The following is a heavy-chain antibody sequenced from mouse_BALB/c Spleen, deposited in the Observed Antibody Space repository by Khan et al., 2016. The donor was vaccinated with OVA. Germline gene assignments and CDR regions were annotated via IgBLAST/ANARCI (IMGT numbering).Heavy chain of an antibody. Sequence: QVQLKQSGPGLVAPSQSLSITCTISGFSLTSYGVHWVRQPPGKGLEWLVVIWSDGHTTYNSALKSRLSISQDNSKSQVFLKMNSRQTGDTAMYYCARHGYYGNYGPYFDVWGAGTTVTVSS. CDR2: IWSDGHT. V-gene: IGHV2-6-1*01. CDR1: GFSLTSYG. CDR3: ARHGYYGNYGPYFDV. D-gene: IGHD2-1*01. J-gene: IGHJ1*01.